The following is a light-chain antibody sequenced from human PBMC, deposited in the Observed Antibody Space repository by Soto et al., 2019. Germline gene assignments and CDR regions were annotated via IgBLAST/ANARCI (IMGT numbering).Light chain of an antibody. CDR1: QTISTY. Sequence: DLQMTQSPSALSASVGDRVTITCRASQTISTYLNWYQQKPGKAPKLLIYAASTLQSGVPSRFSGSGSGTDFTLTISSLQPDDLATYYCQQSLGIPYTFGQGTRLEIK. CDR3: QQSLGIPYT. CDR2: AAS. J-gene: IGKJ2*01. V-gene: IGKV1-39*01.